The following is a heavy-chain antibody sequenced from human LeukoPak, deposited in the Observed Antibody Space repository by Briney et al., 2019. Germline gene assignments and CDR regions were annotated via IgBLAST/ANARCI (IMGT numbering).Heavy chain of an antibody. Sequence: PSETLSLTCTVSGGSISSYYWSWIRQPPGKGLEWIRYIYYSGSTNYNPSLKSRVTISVDTSKNQFSLKLSSVTAADTAVYYCARAEVVVAATHRWFEPWGQGTLVTVSS. D-gene: IGHD2-15*01. CDR1: GGSISSYY. CDR2: IYYSGST. V-gene: IGHV4-59*01. J-gene: IGHJ5*02. CDR3: ARAEVVVAATHRWFEP.